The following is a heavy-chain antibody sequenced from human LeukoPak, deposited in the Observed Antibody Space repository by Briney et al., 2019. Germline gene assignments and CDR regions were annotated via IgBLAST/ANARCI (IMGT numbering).Heavy chain of an antibody. CDR3: ARGPPPYTEGDLFYYYGLDV. Sequence: GGSLRLSCAVSGFTFSGFWMSWSRQAPGKGLEWVASINSDGSEGYYADVVKGRFTISRDNAKNSLYLQINSLRAEDTAVYYCARGPPPYTEGDLFYYYGLDVWGQGTTVTVSS. V-gene: IGHV3-7*03. CDR1: GFTFSGFW. CDR2: INSDGSEG. D-gene: IGHD3-16*01. J-gene: IGHJ6*02.